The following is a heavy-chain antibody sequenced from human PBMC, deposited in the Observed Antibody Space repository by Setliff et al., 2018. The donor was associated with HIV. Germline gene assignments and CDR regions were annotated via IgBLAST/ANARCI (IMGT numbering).Heavy chain of an antibody. Sequence: ASVKVSCKSSGYSFTGYYIHWVRQAPGKGLEWMGWINPKNGDTYSPPKVQGRVTTTSDTSTKTVYLDMSSLSPDDTVMYFCATRPKGFWSGSYTGYWGQGTLVTVSS. CDR1: GYSFTGYY. CDR2: INPKNGDT. D-gene: IGHD3-3*01. CDR3: ATRPKGFWSGSYTGY. J-gene: IGHJ4*02. V-gene: IGHV1-2*02.